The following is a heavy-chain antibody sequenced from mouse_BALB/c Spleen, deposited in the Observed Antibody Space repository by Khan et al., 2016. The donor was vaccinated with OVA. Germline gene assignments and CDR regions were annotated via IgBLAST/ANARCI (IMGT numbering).Heavy chain of an antibody. D-gene: IGHD2-4*01. J-gene: IGHJ3*01. CDR1: GFSLNYYG. CDR3: ARNYDYDEGLAY. CDR2: IWSGGST. Sequence: VQLQESGPGLVQPSQSLSITCTVSGFSLNYYGVHWVRQSPGKGLEWLGVIWSGGSTDYNAPFISRLSISKDNSKSQVFFQMNSLQSNDTAIYYCARNYDYDEGLAYWGQGTLVTVSA. V-gene: IGHV2-2*03.